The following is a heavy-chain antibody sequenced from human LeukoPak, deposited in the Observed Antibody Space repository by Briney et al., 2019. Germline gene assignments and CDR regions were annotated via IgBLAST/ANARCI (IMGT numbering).Heavy chain of an antibody. CDR2: ISYSGST. V-gene: IGHV4-59*01. D-gene: IGHD6-13*01. J-gene: IGHJ4*02. CDR3: ARVIAAAEPTFDY. CDR1: GGSISSYY. Sequence: PSETLSLTCTVSGGSISSYYWGWIRQPPGKGLEWIGYISYSGSTNYNPSLKSRVIISVVTSKNQFSLKLSSVTAADTAVYHCARVIAAAEPTFDYWGQGTLVTVSS.